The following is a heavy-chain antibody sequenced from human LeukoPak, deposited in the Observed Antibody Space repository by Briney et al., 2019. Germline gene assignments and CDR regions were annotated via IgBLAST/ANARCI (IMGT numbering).Heavy chain of an antibody. CDR1: GGSVSSGSYY. J-gene: IGHJ4*02. D-gene: IGHD6-19*01. CDR2: IYYSGST. Sequence: SETLSLTCTVSGGSVSSGSYYWSWIRQPPGKGLEWIGYIYYSGSTNYNPSLKSRVTISVDTSKNQFSLKLSSVTAADTAVYYCARDENSSGWYGSHYYWGQGTLVTVSS. V-gene: IGHV4-61*01. CDR3: ARDENSSGWYGSHYY.